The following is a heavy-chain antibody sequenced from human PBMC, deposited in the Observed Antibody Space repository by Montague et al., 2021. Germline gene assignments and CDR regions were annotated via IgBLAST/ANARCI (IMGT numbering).Heavy chain of an antibody. CDR3: ARVHEFRNGDFDV. D-gene: IGHD2-8*01. V-gene: IGHV4-61*02. CDR2: VYSTGGT. Sequence: TLSLTCSVSGASIRSDSYYWSWIRQPAGKGLEWIGRVYSTGGTDYNPFFRSRVTMSVDSSKNQVSLTLSSVTAADTAVYYCARVHEFRNGDFDVWGKGAAVTVTS. CDR1: GASIRSDSYY. J-gene: IGHJ3*01.